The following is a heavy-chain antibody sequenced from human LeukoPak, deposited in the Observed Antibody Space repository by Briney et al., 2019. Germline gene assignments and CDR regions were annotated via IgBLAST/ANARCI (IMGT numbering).Heavy chain of an antibody. J-gene: IGHJ5*02. CDR3: ARAPGIAAAGLPP. V-gene: IGHV4-4*02. CDR2: IYHSGST. CDR1: GGSISSSNW. D-gene: IGHD6-13*01. Sequence: PSETLSLTCAVSGGSISSSNWWSWVRQPPGKGLEWIGEIYHSGSTNYNPSLKSRVTISVDTSKNQFSLKLSSVTAADTAVYYCARAPGIAAAGLPPWGQGTLVTVSS.